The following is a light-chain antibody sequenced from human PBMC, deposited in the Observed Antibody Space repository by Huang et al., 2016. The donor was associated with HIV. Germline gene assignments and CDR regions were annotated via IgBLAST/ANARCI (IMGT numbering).Light chain of an antibody. J-gene: IGKJ1*01. V-gene: IGKV3-15*01. CDR3: QQYNNWPWR. CDR1: QSVSND. CDR2: GAS. Sequence: EIVMTQSPATLSVSPGERATLSCRASQSVSNDLAWYQQIPGQAPRLLIYGASNRATGIPAGFSGRGSGTEFTLTISNPQSEDFAVYYCQQYNNWPWRFGQGTKVEIK.